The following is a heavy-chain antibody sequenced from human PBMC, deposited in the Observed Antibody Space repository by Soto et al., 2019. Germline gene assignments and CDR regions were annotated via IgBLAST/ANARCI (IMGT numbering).Heavy chain of an antibody. CDR1: GGSISSSSYY. Sequence: SETLSLTCTVSGGSISSSSYYWGWIRQPPGKGLEWIGGIYYSGSTYYNPSLKSRVTISVDTSKNQFSLKLSSVTAADTAVYYCARHRQARWSSGWYHWGQGTLVTVSS. V-gene: IGHV4-39*01. CDR3: ARHRQARWSSGWYH. CDR2: IYYSGST. D-gene: IGHD6-19*01. J-gene: IGHJ5*02.